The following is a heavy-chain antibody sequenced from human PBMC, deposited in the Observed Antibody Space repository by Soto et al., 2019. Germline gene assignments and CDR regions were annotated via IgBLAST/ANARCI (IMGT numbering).Heavy chain of an antibody. Sequence: EVQLLESGGGLVQPGGSLRLSCAASGFTFSSYAMSWVRQAPGKRLEWVSAISGSGGSTYYADTVKGHFTISRDNSNPPLYKQMSRRTDDNTAVYYWKNADEYSSLYYYYYHMHVCGNGTTVTVS. D-gene: IGHD6-6*01. CDR3: KNADEYSSLYYYYYHMHV. CDR1: GFTFSSYA. V-gene: IGHV3-23*01. CDR2: ISGSGGST. J-gene: IGHJ6*03.